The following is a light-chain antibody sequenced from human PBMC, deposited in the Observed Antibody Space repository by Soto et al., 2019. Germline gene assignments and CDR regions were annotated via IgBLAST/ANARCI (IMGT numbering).Light chain of an antibody. CDR3: QESYNLHT. V-gene: IGKV1-39*01. CDR1: QNINSY. CDR2: AAS. Sequence: DIQMTQSPYSLSASVGDRVTITCRASQNINSYLNWYQQKVGKAPKLLINAASTLQSGVPLRFRGSGSGIDFTLTISSLQPEDFATYYCQESYNLHTFGGGTKVEIK. J-gene: IGKJ4*01.